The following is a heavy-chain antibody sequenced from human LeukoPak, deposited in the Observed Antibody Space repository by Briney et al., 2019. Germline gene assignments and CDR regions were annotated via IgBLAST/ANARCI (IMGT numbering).Heavy chain of an antibody. CDR1: GFTFDDYG. D-gene: IGHD4-17*01. J-gene: IGHJ4*02. CDR2: INWNGDST. V-gene: IGHV3-20*04. Sequence: PGGSLRLSCAASGFTFDDYGMSWVRQAPGKGLEWVSGINWNGDSTHYADSVKGRFTISRDNAKNSLYLQMNSLRADDTAVYYCARDKSYGDSEDYWGQGTLVTVSS. CDR3: ARDKSYGDSEDY.